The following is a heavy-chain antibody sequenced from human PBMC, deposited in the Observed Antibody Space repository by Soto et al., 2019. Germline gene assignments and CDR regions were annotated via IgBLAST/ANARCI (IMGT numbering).Heavy chain of an antibody. CDR1: GFSLSTSGMS. D-gene: IGHD1-26*01. CDR2: IDWDDDK. J-gene: IGHJ4*02. V-gene: IGHV2-70*11. CDR3: ARIQVVGAQGPFDY. Sequence: SGPTLVNPTQTLTLTCTFSGFSLSTSGMSVSWIRQPPGKALEWLARIDWDDDKYYSTSLETRLTVSKDTSKNQVVLTMTNVDPVDTATYCCARIQVVGAQGPFDYWGQGTLVTVSS.